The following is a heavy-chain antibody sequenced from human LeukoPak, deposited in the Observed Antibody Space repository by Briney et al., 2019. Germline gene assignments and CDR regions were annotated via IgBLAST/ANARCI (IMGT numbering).Heavy chain of an antibody. CDR2: ISISSNYV. V-gene: IGHV3-21*01. J-gene: IGHJ3*02. CDR1: GFTFSRYS. D-gene: IGHD3-3*01. CDR3: ARGSRFGVVGRDAFDI. Sequence: PGGSLRLSCAASGFTFSRYSMNWVRQAPGKGLEWVSSISISSNYVYYADSVKGRFTISRDNAKNSLYLQVNSLRAEDTAVYYCARGSRFGVVGRDAFDIWGQGTVVTVSS.